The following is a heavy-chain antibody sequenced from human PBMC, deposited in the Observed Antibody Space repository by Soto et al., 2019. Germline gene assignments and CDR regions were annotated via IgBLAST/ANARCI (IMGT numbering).Heavy chain of an antibody. D-gene: IGHD3-22*01. CDR1: GFTFSSYG. CDR2: ISYDGSNK. Sequence: QVQLVESGGGVVQPGRSLRLSCAASGFTFSSYGMHWVRQAPGKGLEWVAVISYDGSNKYYADSVKGRFTISRDNSKNTLYLQMNSLRAEDTAVYYCAKTHSRGSSGYYSFDYWGQGTLVTVSS. J-gene: IGHJ4*02. CDR3: AKTHSRGSSGYYSFDY. V-gene: IGHV3-30*18.